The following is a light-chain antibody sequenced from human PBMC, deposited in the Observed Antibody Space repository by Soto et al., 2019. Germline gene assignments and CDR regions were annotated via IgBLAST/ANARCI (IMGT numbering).Light chain of an antibody. CDR3: QQLTNYPT. CDR1: QTISSW. CDR2: KAS. J-gene: IGKJ4*01. Sequence: DIQMTQSPSTLSGSVGDRVTITCRASQTISSWLSWYQQKPGKAPKLLIYKASTLKSGVPSRFSGSGSGTEFTLTISSLQPEDFATYSCQQLTNYPTFGGGTKVDIK. V-gene: IGKV1-5*03.